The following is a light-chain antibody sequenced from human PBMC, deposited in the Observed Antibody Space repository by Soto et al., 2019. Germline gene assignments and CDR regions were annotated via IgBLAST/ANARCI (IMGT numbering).Light chain of an antibody. CDR3: QQRNNGIT. J-gene: IGKJ5*01. V-gene: IGKV3-15*01. CDR1: QTIDNT. Sequence: EIVMTQSPATLSLSPGERATLSCRASQTIDNTLAWYQRKPGQAPRLLIYDASTRATGVPARFSGSGSGTDFTLTISSLQSEDFAVYYCQQRNNGITFGQGTRLEIK. CDR2: DAS.